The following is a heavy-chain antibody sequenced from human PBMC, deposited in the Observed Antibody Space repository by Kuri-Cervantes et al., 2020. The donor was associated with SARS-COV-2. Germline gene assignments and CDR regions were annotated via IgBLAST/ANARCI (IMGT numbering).Heavy chain of an antibody. D-gene: IGHD5-18*01. Sequence: GGSLRLSCAASGFTFSSYAMSWVRHVPGKGLEWVATISVGGGTMYYADSVKGRFTISRDSSKSTVYLQMNSLRDEDTALYYCAKDTLTGHSHGNFDYWGQGTLVTVSS. CDR1: GFTFSSYA. V-gene: IGHV3-23*01. CDR3: AKDTLTGHSHGNFDY. J-gene: IGHJ4*02. CDR2: ISVGGGTM.